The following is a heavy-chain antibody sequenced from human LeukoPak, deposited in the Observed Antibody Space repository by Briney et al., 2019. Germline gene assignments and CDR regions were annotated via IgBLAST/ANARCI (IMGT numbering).Heavy chain of an antibody. D-gene: IGHD5-12*01. Sequence: GGSLRLSCAASGFTFSSSSISWVRQAPGKGLEWVSAITDAVGSTHYADSEKGRFTISSDNSKNTVYLQMNSLRPEDMAVYYCAKEIFSGLLYIDYWGQGTLVTVSS. CDR3: AKEIFSGLLYIDY. V-gene: IGHV3-23*01. CDR2: ITDAVGST. J-gene: IGHJ4*02. CDR1: GFTFSSSS.